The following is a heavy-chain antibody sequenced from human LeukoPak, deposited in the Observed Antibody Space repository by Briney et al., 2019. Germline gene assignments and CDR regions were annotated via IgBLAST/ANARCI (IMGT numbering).Heavy chain of an antibody. CDR3: ARDSHKFDSSGYYPDAFDI. V-gene: IGHV3-43*02. D-gene: IGHD3-22*01. Sequence: PGGSLRLSCAASGFIFRDYSMHWVRQVPGKGLEWISLISGDGVTTYYADSVKGRFTISRDNAKKSLYLQMHSLRAEDTAAYYCARDSHKFDSSGYYPDAFDIWGQGTMVTVSS. J-gene: IGHJ3*02. CDR1: GFIFRDYS. CDR2: ISGDGVTT.